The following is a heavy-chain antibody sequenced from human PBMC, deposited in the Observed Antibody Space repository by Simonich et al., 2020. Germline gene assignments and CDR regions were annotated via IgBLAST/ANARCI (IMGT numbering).Heavy chain of an antibody. D-gene: IGHD7-27*01. Sequence: EVQLVESGGGLVQPGGSLRLSCAASGFTFSSYWMPWVRQEPGKGLVWVSIINSDGGSTSYADSVKGRFTISRDNAKNTLYLQMNSLRAEDTAVYYCAREAGDLWYFDLWGRGTLVTVSS. CDR1: GFTFSSYW. J-gene: IGHJ2*01. V-gene: IGHV3-74*01. CDR2: INSDGGST. CDR3: AREAGDLWYFDL.